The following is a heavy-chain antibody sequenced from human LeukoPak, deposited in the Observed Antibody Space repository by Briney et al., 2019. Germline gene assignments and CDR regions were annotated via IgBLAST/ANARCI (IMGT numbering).Heavy chain of an antibody. CDR2: INTNTGNP. Sequence: ASVKVSCKASGYTFTSYDINWVRQAPGQGLEWMGWINTNTGNPTYAQGFTGRFVFSLDTSVSTAYLQISSLKAEDTAVYYCARDQEGDYFDYWGQGTLVTVSS. J-gene: IGHJ4*02. CDR1: GYTFTSYD. V-gene: IGHV7-4-1*02. CDR3: ARDQEGDYFDY.